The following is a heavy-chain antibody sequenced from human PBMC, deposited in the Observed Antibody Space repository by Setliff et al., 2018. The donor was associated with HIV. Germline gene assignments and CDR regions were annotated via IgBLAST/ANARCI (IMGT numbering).Heavy chain of an antibody. J-gene: IGHJ3*02. CDR1: GYTFPSYG. V-gene: IGHV1-18*01. CDR2: ISAYNGNT. Sequence: ASVKVSCKASGYTFPSYGISWVRQAPGQGLEWMGWISAYNGNTNYAQKLQGRVTMTTDTSTSTAYMELRSLRSDDTAVYYCARVRLIFTMIVVVSGAFDIWGQGTMVTVTS. CDR3: ARVRLIFTMIVVVSGAFDI. D-gene: IGHD3-22*01.